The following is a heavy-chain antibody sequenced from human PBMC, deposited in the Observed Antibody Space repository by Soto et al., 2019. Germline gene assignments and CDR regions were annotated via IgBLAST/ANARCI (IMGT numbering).Heavy chain of an antibody. Sequence: SETLSLTCTVSGGSISSYYWSWIRQPPGKGLEWIGYIYYSGSTNYNPSLKSRVTISVDTSKNQFSLKLSSVTAADTAVYYCAREGSGWYFDYWGQGTLVTVSS. D-gene: IGHD6-19*01. J-gene: IGHJ4*02. CDR3: AREGSGWYFDY. CDR2: IYYSGST. CDR1: GGSISSYY. V-gene: IGHV4-59*01.